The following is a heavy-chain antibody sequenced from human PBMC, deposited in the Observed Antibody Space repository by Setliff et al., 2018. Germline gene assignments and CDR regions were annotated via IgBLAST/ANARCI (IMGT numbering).Heavy chain of an antibody. J-gene: IGHJ6*03. D-gene: IGHD6-13*01. Sequence: VKVSCKASGYTFTGYFMHWVRQAPGQGLEWMGWINPNSGGTNYAQKFQGRVTMTRDTSISTAYMELSRLRSDDTAVYYCARGPPGIAAAGTKIYYYYYMDVWGKGTTVTVSS. CDR2: INPNSGGT. CDR1: GYTFTGYF. V-gene: IGHV1-2*02. CDR3: ARGPPGIAAAGTKIYYYYYMDV.